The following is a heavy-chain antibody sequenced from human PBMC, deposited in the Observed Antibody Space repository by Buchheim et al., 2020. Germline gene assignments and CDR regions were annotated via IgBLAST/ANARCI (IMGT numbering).Heavy chain of an antibody. CDR1: GGTFSSYA. CDR3: ASRIRHYYDSSGYYPGYFQH. Sequence: QVQLVQPGAEVKKPGSSVKVSCKASGGTFSSYAISWVRQAPGQGLEWMGRIIPILGIANYAQKFQGRVTITADKSTSTAYMELSSLRSEDTAVYYCASRIRHYYDSSGYYPGYFQHWGQGTL. D-gene: IGHD3-22*01. J-gene: IGHJ1*01. V-gene: IGHV1-69*04. CDR2: IIPILGIA.